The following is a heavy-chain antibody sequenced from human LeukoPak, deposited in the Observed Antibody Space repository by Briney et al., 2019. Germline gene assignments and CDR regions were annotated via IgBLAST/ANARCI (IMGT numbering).Heavy chain of an antibody. J-gene: IGHJ4*02. V-gene: IGHV3-48*03. CDR1: GFTFSSYE. Sequence: TGGSLRLSCAASGFTFSSYEMNWVRQAPGKGLEWVSYISSSGSTIYYADSVKGRFTISRDNAKNSLYLQMNSLRAEDTAVYYCAKDRETTASGTFDYWGQGTLVTVSS. CDR3: AKDRETTASGTFDY. D-gene: IGHD6-13*01. CDR2: ISSSGSTI.